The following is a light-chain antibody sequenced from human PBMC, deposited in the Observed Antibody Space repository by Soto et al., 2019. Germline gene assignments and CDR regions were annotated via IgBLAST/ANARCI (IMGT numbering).Light chain of an antibody. CDR2: GTS. CDR1: QSVGSSY. Sequence: EVVLTQSPGTLPLSPGERATLSCRASQSVGSSYLAWYQQKPGQAPRVLIYGTSSRATGIPDRFSGSGSGTDFTLTISSLEPEDSAVYYCQQRHMWPITFGQGTRLEIK. V-gene: IGKV3D-20*02. J-gene: IGKJ5*01. CDR3: QQRHMWPIT.